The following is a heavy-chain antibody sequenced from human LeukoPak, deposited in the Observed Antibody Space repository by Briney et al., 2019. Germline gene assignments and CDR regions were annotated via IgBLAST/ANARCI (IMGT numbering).Heavy chain of an antibody. D-gene: IGHD5-18*01. V-gene: IGHV3-66*01. CDR3: ARNLVQLWSFDY. CDR2: IYDGGTT. J-gene: IGHJ4*02. CDR1: GFTVSSNY. Sequence: GGSLRLSCAASGFTVSSNYMSWVRQAPGKGLEWVSSIYDGGTTHHADSVKGRFTISRDNAKNSLYLQMNSLRAEDTAVYYCARNLVQLWSFDYWGQGTLVTVSS.